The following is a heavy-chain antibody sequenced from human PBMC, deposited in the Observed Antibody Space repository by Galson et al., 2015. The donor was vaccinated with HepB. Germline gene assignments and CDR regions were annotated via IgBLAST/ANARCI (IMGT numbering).Heavy chain of an antibody. CDR3: AKRRGDWSGYYFDY. J-gene: IGHJ4*02. D-gene: IGHD3-3*01. CDR1: GITFSSYA. V-gene: IGHV3-23*01. Sequence: SLRLSCAASGITFSSYAMSWVRQAPGKGLEWVSGISGSGGSTYYADSVKGRFTISRDNSKNTLYLQMNSLRAEDTAVFYCAKRRGDWSGYYFDYWGQGTLVTVSS. CDR2: ISGSGGST.